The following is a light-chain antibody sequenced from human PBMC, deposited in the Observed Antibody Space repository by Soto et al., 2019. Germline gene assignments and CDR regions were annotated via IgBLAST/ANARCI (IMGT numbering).Light chain of an antibody. J-gene: IGLJ1*01. Sequence: QSVLTQPPSASGSPGQSVTISCTGTSSDVGGYRYVSWYQQHPGKAPKLIIYEVSKRPSGVPDRFSGSKSGDTASLTVSGLQADDEADYCCSSYAGRTNFVFGTGTKLTVL. CDR2: EVS. CDR3: SSYAGRTNFV. CDR1: SSDVGGYRY. V-gene: IGLV2-8*01.